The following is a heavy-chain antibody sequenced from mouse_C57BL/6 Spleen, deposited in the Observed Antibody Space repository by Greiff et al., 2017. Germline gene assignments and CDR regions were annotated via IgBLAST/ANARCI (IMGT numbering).Heavy chain of an antibody. V-gene: IGHV1-80*01. D-gene: IGHD2-3*01. CDR1: GYAFSSYW. Sequence: VQLQESGAELVKPGASVKISCKASGYAFSSYWMNWVKQRPGKGLEWIGQIYPGDGDTNYNGNFKGKATLTADKSSSTAYMQLSSLTSEDSAVYFCARGGLLNAMDYWGQGTSVTVSS. J-gene: IGHJ4*01. CDR3: ARGGLLNAMDY. CDR2: IYPGDGDT.